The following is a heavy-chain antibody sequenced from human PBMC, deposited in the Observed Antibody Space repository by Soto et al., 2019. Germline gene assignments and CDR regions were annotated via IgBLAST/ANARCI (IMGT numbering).Heavy chain of an antibody. V-gene: IGHV1-8*01. J-gene: IGHJ3*02. CDR1: GYTFTSYD. CDR2: MTPNSGNT. CDR3: ARVTFYCSGGSGYPDAFDI. D-gene: IGHD2-15*01. Sequence: QVQLVQSGAEVKKPGASVKVSCKASGYTFTSYDINWVRQATGQGLEWMGWMTPNSGNTGYAQKFQGRVTMTRNTSISTAYMELSSLRSEDTAVYYCARVTFYCSGGSGYPDAFDIWGQGTMVTVSS.